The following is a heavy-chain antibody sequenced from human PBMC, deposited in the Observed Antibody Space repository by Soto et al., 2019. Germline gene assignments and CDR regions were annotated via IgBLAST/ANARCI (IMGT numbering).Heavy chain of an antibody. V-gene: IGHV4-34*01. CDR3: ARGVVGATTREFDY. J-gene: IGHJ4*02. D-gene: IGHD1-26*01. CDR2: INHSGST. CDR1: GGSFSGYY. Sequence: SETLSLTCAVYGGSFSGYYWSWIRQPPGKGLEWIGEINHSGSTNYNPSLKSRVTISVDTSKNQFSLKLSSVTAADTAVYYCARGVVGATTREFDYWGQGTLVTVSS.